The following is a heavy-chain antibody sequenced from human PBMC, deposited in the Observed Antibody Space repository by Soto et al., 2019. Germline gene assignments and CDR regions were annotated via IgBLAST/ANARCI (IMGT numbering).Heavy chain of an antibody. CDR3: ARDRHNNFFDP. J-gene: IGHJ5*02. D-gene: IGHD6-6*01. Sequence: QVQLQESGPGLVKPSQTLSLTCTVSGASMSSGGYYWTSIRQSPGKGLEWIGYIYYSGSTYYNPSLESRVAISLDTSRSQCSLTLHSVTAADTAIYYCARDRHNNFFDPWGQGTLVTVSS. V-gene: IGHV4-31*03. CDR1: GASMSSGGYY. CDR2: IYYSGST.